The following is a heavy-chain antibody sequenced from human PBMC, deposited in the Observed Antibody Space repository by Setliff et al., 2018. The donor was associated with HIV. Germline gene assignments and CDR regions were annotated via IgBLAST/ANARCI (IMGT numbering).Heavy chain of an antibody. J-gene: IGHJ5*02. CDR3: ARVKGWGWFDP. D-gene: IGHD3-16*01. Sequence: TLSLTCAVSGGSFSGYYWSWIRQPPGKGLEWIGDINHSGSTNYNPSLKSRVTMSVDMSKNQFSLRLSSVTAADTALYYCARVKGWGWFDPWGQGTLVTVSS. CDR1: GGSFSGYY. V-gene: IGHV4-34*01. CDR2: INHSGST.